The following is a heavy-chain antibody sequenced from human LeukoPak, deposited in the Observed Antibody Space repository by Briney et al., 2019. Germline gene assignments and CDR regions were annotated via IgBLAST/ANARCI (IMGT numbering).Heavy chain of an antibody. D-gene: IGHD6-19*01. CDR2: ISSSSSTI. J-gene: IGHJ4*02. CDR1: GFTFSSYN. Sequence: HTGGSLRLSCAASGFTFSSYNMNWVRQAPGKGLEWVSYISSSSSTIYYADSVKGRFTISRDNAKNSLYLQMNSLRAEDTAVYYCARDLAAVAGRFDYWGQGTLVTVSS. V-gene: IGHV3-48*01. CDR3: ARDLAAVAGRFDY.